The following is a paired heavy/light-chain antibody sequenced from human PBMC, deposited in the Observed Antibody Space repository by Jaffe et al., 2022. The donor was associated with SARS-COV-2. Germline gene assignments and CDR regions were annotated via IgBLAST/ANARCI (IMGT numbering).Light chain of an antibody. CDR1: ALPKKY. J-gene: IGLJ2*01. V-gene: IGLV3-10*01. CDR2: EDN. CDR3: FSTDNTAVHRV. Sequence: SYELTQPPSVSVSPGQRARITCSGDALPKKYVHWYQQKSGQAPVLVIYEDNKRPSGIPERFSGSSSGTMATLTISGAQVEDEGDYYCFSTDNTAVHRVFGGGTKVTVL.
Heavy chain of an antibody. V-gene: IGHV4-39*01. Sequence: QIQLLESGPGLVKPSETLSLVCNVSGDSISNSIHFWGWVRQPPGKGLEWIGTIYHTGSTYHNPSLKSRVTMSIDTSKRQFSLNLSSVTATDTAIYYCTRLRLGATPWFDFWGQGTLVTVSS. J-gene: IGHJ4*02. CDR1: GDSISNSIHF. CDR2: IYHTGST. CDR3: TRLRLGATPWFDF. D-gene: IGHD3-10*01.